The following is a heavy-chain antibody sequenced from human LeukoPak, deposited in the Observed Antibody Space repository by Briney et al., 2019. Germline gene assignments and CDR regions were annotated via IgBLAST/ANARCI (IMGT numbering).Heavy chain of an antibody. V-gene: IGHV3-21*01. D-gene: IGHD3-22*01. CDR2: ISSSSSYI. CDR1: GFTFSSYS. CDR3: ARQYDSSDIWYYFDY. Sequence: PGGSLRLSCAASGFTFSSYSMNWVRQAPGKGLEWVSSISSSSSYIYYADSVKGRFTISRDNAKNSLYLRMNSLRAEDTAVYYCARQYDSSDIWYYFDYWGQGTLVTVSS. J-gene: IGHJ4*02.